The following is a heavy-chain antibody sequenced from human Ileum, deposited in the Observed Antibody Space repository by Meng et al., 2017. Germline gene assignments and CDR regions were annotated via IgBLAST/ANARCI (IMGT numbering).Heavy chain of an antibody. J-gene: IGHJ5*02. Sequence: QVQLQESGPGLVKPSETLSLTCSVSGGFISNYYWSWIRQPSGKGLEWIGYNDYYGSTNYNPSLKSRVTISVDTSKNQFSLKLTSVTAADTAVYYCARRTSTRDSKFDPWGQGTLVTVS. V-gene: IGHV4-59*08. D-gene: IGHD2-2*01. CDR1: GGFISNYY. CDR2: NDYYGST. CDR3: ARRTSTRDSKFDP.